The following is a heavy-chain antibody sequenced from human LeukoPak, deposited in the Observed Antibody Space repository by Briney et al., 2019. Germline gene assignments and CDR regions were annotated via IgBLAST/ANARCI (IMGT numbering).Heavy chain of an antibody. V-gene: IGHV3-23*01. Sequence: ETLSLTCTVSGGSMSPYHWGWIRQPPGKGLEWVSAISGSGGSTYYADSVKGRFTISRDNSKNTLYLQMNSLRAEDTAVYYCATGRGIAVAGTGYWGQGTLVTVSS. CDR2: ISGSGGST. J-gene: IGHJ4*02. CDR1: GGSMSPYH. D-gene: IGHD6-19*01. CDR3: ATGRGIAVAGTGY.